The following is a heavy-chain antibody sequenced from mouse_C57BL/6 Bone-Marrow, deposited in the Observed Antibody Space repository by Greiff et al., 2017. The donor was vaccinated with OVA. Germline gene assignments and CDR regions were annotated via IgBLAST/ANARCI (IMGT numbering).Heavy chain of an antibody. CDR2: IYPGGGYT. CDR1: GYTFTNYW. Sequence: VQLQQSGAELVRPGTSVKMSCKASGYTFTNYWIGWAKQRPGHGLEWIGDIYPGGGYTNYNEKFTGQATLTADKSASTAYMQFSSLTSEDSAIYYGARNDGYPWYFDVWGTGTTVTVSS. CDR3: ARNDGYPWYFDV. D-gene: IGHD2-3*01. V-gene: IGHV1-63*01. J-gene: IGHJ1*03.